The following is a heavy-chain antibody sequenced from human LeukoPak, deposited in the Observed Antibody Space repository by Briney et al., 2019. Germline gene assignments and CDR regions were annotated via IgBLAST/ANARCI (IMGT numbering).Heavy chain of an antibody. CDR2: ISAYNGNT. CDR3: ARDEGRFGDSNFDY. D-gene: IGHD2-21*01. Sequence: ASVKVSYKASGYTFTSYGISWVRQAPGQGLEWMGWISAYNGNTNYAQKLQGRVTMTTDTSTSTAYMELRSLRSDDTAVYYCARDEGRFGDSNFDYWGQGTLVTVSS. V-gene: IGHV1-18*01. J-gene: IGHJ4*02. CDR1: GYTFTSYG.